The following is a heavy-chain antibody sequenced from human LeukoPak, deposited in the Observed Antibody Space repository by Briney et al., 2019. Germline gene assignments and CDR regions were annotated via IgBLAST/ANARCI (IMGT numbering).Heavy chain of an antibody. CDR2: IYPGDSDT. D-gene: IGHD2-2*01. J-gene: IGHJ5*02. CDR3: ARQGKRYQLLLGWFDP. V-gene: IGHV5-51*01. CDR1: GYSFTSYW. Sequence: GESLKISCKGSGYSFTSYWIGWVRQMPGKGLEWMGIIYPGDSDTRYSPSFQGQVTISADKSISTAYLQWSSLKASDTAMYYCARQGKRYQLLLGWFDPWGQGTLVTVSS.